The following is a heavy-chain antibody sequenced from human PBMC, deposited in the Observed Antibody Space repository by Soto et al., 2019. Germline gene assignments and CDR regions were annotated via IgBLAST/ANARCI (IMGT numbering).Heavy chain of an antibody. Sequence: QVQLVQSGAEVKKPGASVKVSCKASGYTFTSYGISWVRQAPGQGLEWMGWISAYNGNTNYAQKLQGRVTMTIDTSTSTAYMELRSLRSDDTAVYYCARVGVDIVVVVAATPRWYFDLWGRGTLVTVSS. D-gene: IGHD2-15*01. CDR2: ISAYNGNT. J-gene: IGHJ2*01. CDR1: GYTFTSYG. V-gene: IGHV1-18*01. CDR3: ARVGVDIVVVVAATPRWYFDL.